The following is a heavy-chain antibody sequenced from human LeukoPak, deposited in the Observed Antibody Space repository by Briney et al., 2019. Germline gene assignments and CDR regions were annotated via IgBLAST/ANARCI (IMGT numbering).Heavy chain of an antibody. Sequence: GRSLRLSCAASGFTFSSYGMHWVRQAPGKGLEWVAVIWYDGSNKYYADSVKGRFTISRDNSKNTLYLQMNSLRAEDTAVYYCAKDRRFLEWEFDYWGQGTLVTVSS. J-gene: IGHJ4*02. V-gene: IGHV3-33*06. D-gene: IGHD3-3*01. CDR1: GFTFSSYG. CDR3: AKDRRFLEWEFDY. CDR2: IWYDGSNK.